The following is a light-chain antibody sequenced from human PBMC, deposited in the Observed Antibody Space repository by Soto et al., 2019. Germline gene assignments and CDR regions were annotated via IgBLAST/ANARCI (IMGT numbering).Light chain of an antibody. Sequence: QSVLTQPRSVSGSPGQSVTISCTGTSSDVGGYNYVSWYQQHPGKAPKLMIYDVSKRPSGVPDRFSGSKSGNTASLTISGLQAEHEPDYYCCSYAGSYTFYVFGTG. CDR3: CSYAGSYTFYV. J-gene: IGLJ1*01. CDR2: DVS. V-gene: IGLV2-11*01. CDR1: SSDVGGYNY.